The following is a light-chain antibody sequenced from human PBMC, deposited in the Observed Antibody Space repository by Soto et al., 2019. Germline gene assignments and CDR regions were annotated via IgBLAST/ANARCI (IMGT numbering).Light chain of an antibody. J-gene: IGLJ3*02. CDR1: SSNIGDNS. CDR2: DNN. Sequence: QSVLTQPPSMSAAPGQMVAISCSGTSSNIGDNSVSWYQHFPGTAPKVLIYDNNRRPSGIPDRFSGSKSGTSATLTIIGLQTGDEAYYYCATWDSALSAGVFGGGTKLTVL. CDR3: ATWDSALSAGV. V-gene: IGLV1-51*01.